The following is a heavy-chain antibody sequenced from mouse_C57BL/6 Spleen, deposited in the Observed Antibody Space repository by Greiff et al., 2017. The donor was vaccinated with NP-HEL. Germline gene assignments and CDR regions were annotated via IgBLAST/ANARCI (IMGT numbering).Heavy chain of an antibody. Sequence: QVQLQQPGAELVKPGASVKLSCKASGYTFTSYWMHWVKQRPGQGLEWIGMIHPNSGSTNYNEKFKSKATLTVDKSSSTAYMQLSSLTSEDSAVYYCARWDWDPYYFDYWGQGTTLTVSS. V-gene: IGHV1-64*01. CDR3: ARWDWDPYYFDY. J-gene: IGHJ2*01. D-gene: IGHD4-1*01. CDR1: GYTFTSYW. CDR2: IHPNSGST.